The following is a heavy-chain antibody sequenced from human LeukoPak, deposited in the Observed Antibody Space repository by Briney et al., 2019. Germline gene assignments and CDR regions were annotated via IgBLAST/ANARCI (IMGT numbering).Heavy chain of an antibody. CDR3: ARASRGGSYYYYYMDV. CDR2: INHSGST. CDR1: GGSFSGYY. V-gene: IGHV4-34*01. Sequence: SETLSLTCAVYGGSFSGYYWSWIRQPPGKGLEWIGEINHSGSTNYNPFLKSRVTISVDTSKNQFSLKLSSVTAADTAVYYCARASRGGSYYYYYMDVWGKGTTVTVSS. J-gene: IGHJ6*03. D-gene: IGHD1-26*01.